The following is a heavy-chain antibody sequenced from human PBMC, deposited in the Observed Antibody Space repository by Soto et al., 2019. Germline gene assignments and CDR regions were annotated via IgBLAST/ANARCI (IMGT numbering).Heavy chain of an antibody. Sequence: QVQLVESGGGLVKPGGSLRLSCAASGFIFSDYYMSWIRQAPGKGLEWVSYISSSSSYTNYADSVKGRFTISRDNAKNSLSLKMTGVRAGAPAVYSCAGVTFGSFTQASGGKETLVPFPS. D-gene: IGHD3-16*01. V-gene: IGHV3-11*06. CDR1: GFIFSDYY. CDR3: AGVTFGSFTQAS. CDR2: ISSSSSYT. J-gene: IGHJ4*02.